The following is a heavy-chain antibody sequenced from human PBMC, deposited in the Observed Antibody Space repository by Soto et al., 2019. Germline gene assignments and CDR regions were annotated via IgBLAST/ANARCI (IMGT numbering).Heavy chain of an antibody. J-gene: IGHJ5*02. CDR2: INTGNGNT. CDR1: GITYTTYA. Sequence: QVQVVQSGAEVKKPGASVKVSCKASGITYTTYAIHWVRQAPGQGLEWMGWINTGNGNTRYSQRFQGRVTLTTDTSARTVYMDLSSLTSEDTAVYYCARAISGYVTWGQGTLITVSS. CDR3: ARAISGYVT. D-gene: IGHD5-12*01. V-gene: IGHV1-3*04.